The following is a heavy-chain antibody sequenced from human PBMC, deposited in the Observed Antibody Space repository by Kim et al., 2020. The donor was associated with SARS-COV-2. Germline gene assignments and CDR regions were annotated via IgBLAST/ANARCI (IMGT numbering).Heavy chain of an antibody. V-gene: IGHV1-2*02. D-gene: IGHD3-3*02. Sequence: ASVKVSCEASGDTYTGYYLHWVRQAPGQGLEWMGWINLNNGGTTYAQNFQGRVTITRDWSIRTDFMELSNLTSDDTAVYYCATGDHIYYFNYWGQGTLV. CDR2: INLNNGGT. CDR3: ATGDHIYYFNY. J-gene: IGHJ4*02. CDR1: GDTYTGYY.